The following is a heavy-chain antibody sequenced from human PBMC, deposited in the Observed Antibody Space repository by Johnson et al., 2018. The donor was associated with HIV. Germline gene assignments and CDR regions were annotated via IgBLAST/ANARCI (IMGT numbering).Heavy chain of an antibody. CDR3: AREGGVTMVDGFDI. D-gene: IGHD3-10*01. J-gene: IGHJ3*02. Sequence: QVQLVESGGGVVQPGRSLRLSCAASGFTFSSYAMHWVRQAPGKGLKWVAVISYDGSNKYYAASVKGRFTISRDNSKNSLYLQMNSLRAEDTAVYYCAREGGVTMVDGFDIWGQGTMVTVSS. V-gene: IGHV3-30*04. CDR1: GFTFSSYA. CDR2: ISYDGSNK.